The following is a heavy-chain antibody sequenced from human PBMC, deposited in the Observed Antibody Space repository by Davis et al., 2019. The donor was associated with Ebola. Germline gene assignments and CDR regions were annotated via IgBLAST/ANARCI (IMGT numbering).Heavy chain of an antibody. J-gene: IGHJ4*02. CDR2: IYYSGST. Sequence: MPSETLSLTCTVSGGSISSYYWSWIRQPPGKGLEWIGYIYYSGSTNYNPSLKSRVTMSVDTSKNQFSLKLSSVTAADTAVYYCASTGFLEWLLVRYYFDYWGQGTLVTVSS. V-gene: IGHV4-59*08. CDR1: GGSISSYY. CDR3: ASTGFLEWLLVRYYFDY. D-gene: IGHD3-3*01.